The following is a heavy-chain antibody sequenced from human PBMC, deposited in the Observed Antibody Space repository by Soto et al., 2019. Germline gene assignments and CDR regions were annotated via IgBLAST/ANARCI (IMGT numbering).Heavy chain of an antibody. J-gene: IGHJ5*02. CDR1: DYNFKVYG. CDR2: INVHDGNT. V-gene: IGHV1-18*01. Sequence: QAQLTQSGPEVKKPGASVKVSCKASDYNFKVYGISWVRQTPGQGLEWMGWINVHDGNTNCGEKFKGRITLTTDKSTDTAYMELWNLRVDDTAMYYCARADYGENNWLDPWGPGTQVTVSS. D-gene: IGHD4-17*01. CDR3: ARADYGENNWLDP.